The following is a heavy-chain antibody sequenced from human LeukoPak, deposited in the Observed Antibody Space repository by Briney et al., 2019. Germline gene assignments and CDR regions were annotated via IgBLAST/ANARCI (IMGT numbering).Heavy chain of an antibody. D-gene: IGHD4-23*01. J-gene: IGHJ3*02. Sequence: ASVKVSCKASGYTFTAYYIHWVRQAPGQGLEWMGWINPNSGGTNYALKFRGRVTMTRDTSISTASMELSRLIADDTAVHYCARPQDHGGNVENFNIWGQGTMVTVSS. CDR3: ARPQDHGGNVENFNI. CDR2: INPNSGGT. V-gene: IGHV1-2*02. CDR1: GYTFTAYY.